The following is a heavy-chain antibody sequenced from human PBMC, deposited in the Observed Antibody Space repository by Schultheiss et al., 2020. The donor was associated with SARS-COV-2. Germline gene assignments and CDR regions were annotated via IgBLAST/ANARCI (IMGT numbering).Heavy chain of an antibody. CDR1: GFTFSSYA. V-gene: IGHV3-23*01. CDR2: ISGSGGST. Sequence: GGSLRLSCAASGFTFSSYAMSWVRQAPGKGLEWVSAISGSGGSTYYADSVKGRFTISRDNAKNSLYLQMNSLRAEDTAVYYCARDLSITMVRGDIWGQGTMVTVSS. CDR3: ARDLSITMVRGDI. D-gene: IGHD3-10*01. J-gene: IGHJ3*02.